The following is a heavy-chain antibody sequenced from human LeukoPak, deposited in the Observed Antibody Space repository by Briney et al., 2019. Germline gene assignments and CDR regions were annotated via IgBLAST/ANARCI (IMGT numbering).Heavy chain of an antibody. CDR2: IYHSGNT. CDR3: ARAGYGDSDFDY. V-gene: IGHV4-38-2*02. D-gene: IGHD4-17*01. CDR1: GYSISNGYY. J-gene: IGHJ4*02. Sequence: SETLSLTCTVSGYSISNGYYWAWIRQPPGKGLEWIGSIYHSGNTYYNPSLKSRVTISVDTSKNQFSLKLNSVTAADTAVYYCARAGYGDSDFDYWGQGTLVTVSS.